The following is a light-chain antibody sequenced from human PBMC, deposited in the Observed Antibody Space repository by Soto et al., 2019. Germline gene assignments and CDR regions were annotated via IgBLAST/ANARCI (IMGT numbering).Light chain of an antibody. CDR3: CSYAGSSTSPYV. Sequence: QSVLTQPASVSGSPGQSITISCTGTSSDVGSYNLVSWYQQHPGKAPKLMIYEVSKRPSGVSNRFSGSKSGNTASLTISGLQAEDEAVYYCCSYAGSSTSPYVFGTGTKVTVL. CDR2: EVS. J-gene: IGLJ1*01. V-gene: IGLV2-23*02. CDR1: SSDVGSYNL.